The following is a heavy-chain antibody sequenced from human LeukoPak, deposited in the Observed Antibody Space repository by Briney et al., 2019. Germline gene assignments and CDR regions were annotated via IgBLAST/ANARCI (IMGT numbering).Heavy chain of an antibody. CDR1: GYTFTGYY. Sequence: ASVKVSCKASGYTFTGYYMHWVRQAPGQGLEWMGWINPNSGGTNFAQKFQGRATMTRDTSISAAYPELSRLTSDDTAVYYCVRDRGQYSGYDFRNDCWGQGTLVTVSS. J-gene: IGHJ4*02. V-gene: IGHV1-2*02. CDR3: VRDRGQYSGYDFRNDC. D-gene: IGHD5-12*01. CDR2: INPNSGGT.